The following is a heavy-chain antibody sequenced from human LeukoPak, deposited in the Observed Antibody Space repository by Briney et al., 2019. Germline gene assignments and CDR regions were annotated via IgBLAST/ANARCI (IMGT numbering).Heavy chain of an antibody. V-gene: IGHV3-66*04. Sequence: GGSLRLSCAASGFTFSSYAMHWVRQAPGKGLEWVSVIYSGGSTYYADSVKGRFTISRDNSKNTLYLQMNSLRAEDTAVYYCARLGIGYWGQGTLVTVSS. D-gene: IGHD7-27*01. CDR1: GFTFSSYA. CDR3: ARLGIGY. J-gene: IGHJ4*02. CDR2: IYSGGST.